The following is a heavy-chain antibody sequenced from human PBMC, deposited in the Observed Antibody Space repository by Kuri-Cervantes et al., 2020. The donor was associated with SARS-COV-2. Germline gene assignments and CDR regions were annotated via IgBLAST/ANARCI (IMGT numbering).Heavy chain of an antibody. CDR1: GGSFSGYY. CDR2: INHSGST. CDR3: ARQVRITIFGVVIEKGDYFDY. V-gene: IGHV4-34*01. D-gene: IGHD3-3*01. J-gene: IGHJ4*02. Sequence: SQTLSLTCAVYGGSFSGYYWSWIRQPPGKGLEWIGEINHSGSTNYNPSLKSRVTISVDTSKNQFSLKLSSLTDADTAVYYCARQVRITIFGVVIEKGDYFDYWGQGTLVTVSS.